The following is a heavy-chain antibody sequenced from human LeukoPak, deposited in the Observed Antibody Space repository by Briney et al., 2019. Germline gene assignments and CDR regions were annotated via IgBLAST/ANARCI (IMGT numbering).Heavy chain of an antibody. CDR2: IYYSGST. CDR3: ARAPVATPSELDY. CDR1: GGSISSGGYY. D-gene: IGHD5-12*01. Sequence: SETLSLTCTVSGGSISSGGYYWSWIRQHPGKGLEWIGYIYYSGSTYYNPSLKSRVAISADTPKNQFSLKLSSTTAADTAVYYCARAPVATPSELDYWGQGTLVTVSS. V-gene: IGHV4-31*03. J-gene: IGHJ4*02.